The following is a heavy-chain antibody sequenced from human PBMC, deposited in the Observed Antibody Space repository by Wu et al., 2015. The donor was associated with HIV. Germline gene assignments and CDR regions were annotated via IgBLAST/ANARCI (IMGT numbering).Heavy chain of an antibody. D-gene: IGHD6-19*01. CDR2: INPDSGGT. V-gene: IGHV1-2*02. CDR3: ARDMGHEGRQWLVQPGAFDI. J-gene: IGHJ3*02. CDR1: GYIFSGHY. Sequence: QVQLVQSGAEVKKPGASVKVSCKASGYIFSGHYMNWVRQAPGQGLEWMGWINPDSGGTRYAEKFQGRVTMTSDTSISTTYMELSSLRSDDTAVYYCARDMGHEGRQWLVQPGAFDIWGQGTMVTVSS.